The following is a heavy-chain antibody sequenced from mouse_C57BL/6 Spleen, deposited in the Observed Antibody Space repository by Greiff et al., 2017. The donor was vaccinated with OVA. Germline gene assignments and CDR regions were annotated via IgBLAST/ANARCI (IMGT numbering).Heavy chain of an antibody. D-gene: IGHD1-1*02. Sequence: VQLQQSGAELVRPGASVKLSCTASGFNIKDDYMHWVKQRPEQGLEWIGWIDPENGDTEYASKFQGKATITADTSSNTAYLQLSSLTSEDTAVYYCTNYGPFAYWGQGTLVTVSA. CDR1: GFNIKDDY. J-gene: IGHJ3*01. CDR2: IDPENGDT. CDR3: TNYGPFAY. V-gene: IGHV14-4*01.